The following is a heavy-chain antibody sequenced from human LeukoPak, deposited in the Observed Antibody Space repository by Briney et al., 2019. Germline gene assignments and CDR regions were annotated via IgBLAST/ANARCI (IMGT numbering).Heavy chain of an antibody. CDR2: ISNSDGST. V-gene: IGHV3-23*01. CDR3: AKSLGVGGYTRYKGFDQ. Sequence: GGSLRLSCAASGFTFSSYAMNWVRQAPGKGLEWVSSISNSDGSTYYADFVKGRFTISRDNSKNTLHLQMNSLRAEDTAVNYCAKSLGVGGYTRYKGFDQWGQGTLVTVSS. D-gene: IGHD5-24*01. J-gene: IGHJ4*02. CDR1: GFTFSSYA.